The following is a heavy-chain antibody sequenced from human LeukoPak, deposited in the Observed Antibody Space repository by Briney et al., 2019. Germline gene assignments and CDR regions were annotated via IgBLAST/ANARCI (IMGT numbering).Heavy chain of an antibody. CDR1: GFTFSTYK. CDR2: ISSDGDSA. V-gene: IGHV3-64*01. CDR3: AREPAFGDLDY. Sequence: GGALILSCAASGFTFSTYKMHRIPQGPGKGLEYVSVISSDGDSADYVNSVKGRFTISRDNSKNTLYLQMGSLRSEDTAVYYCAREPAFGDLDYWGQGALVTVSS. J-gene: IGHJ4*02. D-gene: IGHD4-17*01.